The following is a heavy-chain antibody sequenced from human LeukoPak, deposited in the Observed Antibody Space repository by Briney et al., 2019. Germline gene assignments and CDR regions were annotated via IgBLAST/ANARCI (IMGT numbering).Heavy chain of an antibody. V-gene: IGHV4-39*01. Sequence: SETLSLTCTVSGGSISSSSYYWGWIRQPPGKGLEWIGSIYYSGSTYYNPSLKSRVAISVDTSKNQFSLKLSSVTAADTAVYYCAVTIAAPTLYFDYWSQGTLVTVSS. CDR3: AVTIAAPTLYFDY. D-gene: IGHD6-6*01. J-gene: IGHJ4*02. CDR2: IYYSGST. CDR1: GGSISSSSYY.